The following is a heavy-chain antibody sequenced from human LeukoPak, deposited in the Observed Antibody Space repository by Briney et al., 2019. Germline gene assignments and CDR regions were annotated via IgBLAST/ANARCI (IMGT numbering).Heavy chain of an antibody. D-gene: IGHD3-22*01. CDR2: INHSGST. Sequence: SETLSLTCAVYGGSFSGYYWSWIRQPPGKGLEWIGEINHSGSTNYNPSLKSRVTISVDTSKSQFSLKLSSVTAADTAVYYCARHRTYYYDSSGYPQRKRGAFDIWGQGTMVTVSS. J-gene: IGHJ3*02. CDR1: GGSFSGYY. V-gene: IGHV4-34*01. CDR3: ARHRTYYYDSSGYPQRKRGAFDI.